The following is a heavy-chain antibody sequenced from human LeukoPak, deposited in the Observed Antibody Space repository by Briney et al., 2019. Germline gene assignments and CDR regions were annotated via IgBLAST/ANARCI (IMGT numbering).Heavy chain of an antibody. CDR1: GFTFSSYS. V-gene: IGHV3-66*01. J-gene: IGHJ4*02. D-gene: IGHD4-11*01. CDR3: ARDPPAVTTNTYG. CDR2: IYSGGTT. Sequence: GGSLRLSCAASGFTFSSYSMNRVRQAPGKGLEWISLIYSGGTTSYADSVKGRFTISRDDSKNTLYLQMNNLRADDTAVYYCARDPPAVTTNTYGWGQGTLVTVSS.